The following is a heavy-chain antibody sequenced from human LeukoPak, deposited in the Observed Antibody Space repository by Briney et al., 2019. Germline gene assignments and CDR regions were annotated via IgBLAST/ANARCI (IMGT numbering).Heavy chain of an antibody. CDR1: GFTFSSYW. Sequence: QPGGSLRLSCVAPGFTFSSYWMHWVRHTPGKGLVWVSRINARGSRTIYVGYVKGRFTIYRDNAKQTMYLQMNSMRDEETAVYYCARDGSSFGHDFDYWGQGTLVTVSS. J-gene: IGHJ4*02. CDR3: ARDGSSFGHDFDY. CDR2: INARGSRT. D-gene: IGHD5-18*01. V-gene: IGHV3-74*01.